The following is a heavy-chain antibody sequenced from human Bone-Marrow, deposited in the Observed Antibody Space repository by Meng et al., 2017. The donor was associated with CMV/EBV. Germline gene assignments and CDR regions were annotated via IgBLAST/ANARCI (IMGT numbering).Heavy chain of an antibody. CDR1: GFTVSSNY. D-gene: IGHD3-16*01. CDR3: ARDGGDAFDI. J-gene: IGHJ3*02. CDR2: ISSDGSSTR. V-gene: IGHV3-74*01. Sequence: GGSLRLSCAASGFTVSSNYMSWVRQAPGKGLVWVSRISSDGSSTRSYADSVKGRFTISRDNAKNTLYLQMNSLRAEDTAVYYCARDGGDAFDIWGQGTMVPVSS.